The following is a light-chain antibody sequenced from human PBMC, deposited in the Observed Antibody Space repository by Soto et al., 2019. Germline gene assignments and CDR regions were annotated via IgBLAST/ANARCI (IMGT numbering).Light chain of an antibody. CDR1: QSVSSN. CDR2: GAS. V-gene: IGKV3-15*01. CDR3: HQYHNWPPT. J-gene: IGKJ1*01. Sequence: ETVMTQSPVTLSVSPGERATLSCRASQSVSSNLAWYQQKPGQAPRLLIYGASTRATGIPARFSVSGSGTEFTLTIGSLQSEDFAIYYCHQYHNWPPTFGQGTKVDIK.